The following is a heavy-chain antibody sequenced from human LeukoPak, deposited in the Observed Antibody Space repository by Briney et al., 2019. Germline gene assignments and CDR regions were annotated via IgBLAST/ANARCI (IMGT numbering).Heavy chain of an antibody. CDR2: FSSSGSTI. CDR3: AELGITMIGGV. Sequence: GGALRLSCAAPGFSFSSYEMNWVRQAPGKGLEWVSYFSSSGSTIYYADSVKSRFTISRDNAKNSLYLQMNSLRAEGTAVYYCAELGITMIGGVWGKGTTVTISS. V-gene: IGHV3-48*03. CDR1: GFSFSSYE. D-gene: IGHD3-10*02. J-gene: IGHJ6*04.